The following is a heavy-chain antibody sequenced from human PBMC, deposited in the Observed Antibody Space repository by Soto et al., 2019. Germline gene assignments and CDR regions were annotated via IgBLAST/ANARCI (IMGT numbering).Heavy chain of an antibody. V-gene: IGHV4-31*03. D-gene: IGHD1-26*01. CDR2: IYYIVIT. J-gene: IGHJ6*02. Sequence: TSQIQSLTRTVSCGSIRSRGYYWSWIQQHAGKGLEWIGYIYYIVITYHKPSLKSRVTISVDTSKNQFPLKLSSVTAADTAVYYCARDGETKWEHHGMDVWGQGPTVPVSS. CDR1: CGSIRSRGYY. CDR3: ARDGETKWEHHGMDV.